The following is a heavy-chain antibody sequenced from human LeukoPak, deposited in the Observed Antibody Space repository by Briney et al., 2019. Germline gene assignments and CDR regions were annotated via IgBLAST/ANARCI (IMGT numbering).Heavy chain of an antibody. D-gene: IGHD1-26*01. CDR1: GGSIGTYY. J-gene: IGHJ4*02. Sequence: SETLSLTCTVSGGSIGTYYWTWLRQPPGKGLEWIGNIYYSGSTNYNPSLKSRLTISVDTSNNQFSLKLSSVTAADTAVYYCASGASWDYFDYWGQGTLVTVSS. CDR2: IYYSGST. CDR3: ASGASWDYFDY. V-gene: IGHV4-59*08.